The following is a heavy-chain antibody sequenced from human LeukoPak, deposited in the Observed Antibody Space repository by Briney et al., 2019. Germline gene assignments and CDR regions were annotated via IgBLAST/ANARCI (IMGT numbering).Heavy chain of an antibody. CDR1: GGSISSSSYY. V-gene: IGHV4-31*03. D-gene: IGHD5-12*01. CDR2: IYYSGST. CDR3: ARGSKAGGYSGYDYFDY. Sequence: SETLSLTCTVSGGSISSSSYYWGWIRQHPGKGLEWIGYIYYSGSTYYNPSHKSRVTISVDTSKNQFSLKLSSVTAADTAVYYCARGSKAGGYSGYDYFDYWGQGTLVTVSS. J-gene: IGHJ4*02.